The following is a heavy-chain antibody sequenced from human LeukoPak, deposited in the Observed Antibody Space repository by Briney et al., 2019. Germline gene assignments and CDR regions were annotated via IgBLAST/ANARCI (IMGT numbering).Heavy chain of an antibody. CDR2: ISGSGGNT. Sequence: PGGSLRLSCAASGFTFSTYTMSWVRQAPGKGLEWVSSISGSGGNTYYADYVKGRFTISRDNSKDTLYLQMNNLRAEDTAVYFCAKEGFDYWGQGTLDTVSS. CDR3: AKEGFDY. J-gene: IGHJ4*02. CDR1: GFTFSTYT. V-gene: IGHV3-23*01.